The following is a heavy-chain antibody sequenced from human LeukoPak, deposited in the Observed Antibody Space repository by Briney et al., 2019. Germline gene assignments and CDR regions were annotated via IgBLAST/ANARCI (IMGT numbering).Heavy chain of an antibody. D-gene: IGHD5-12*01. Sequence: GETLRLSCAASGFTFSSHGMNWVRQAPGKGLEWVSGISPSGGITYYTDSVKGRFTISRDNSRNTVSLQMNSLRGEDTAVYYCARGPSGYHNTGGQGTLVTVSS. CDR1: GFTFSSHG. CDR2: ISPSGGIT. J-gene: IGHJ4*02. V-gene: IGHV3-23*01. CDR3: ARGPSGYHNT.